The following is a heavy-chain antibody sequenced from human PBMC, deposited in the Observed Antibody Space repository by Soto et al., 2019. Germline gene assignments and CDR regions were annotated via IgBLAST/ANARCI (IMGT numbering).Heavy chain of an antibody. Sequence: PSQTLSLTCAVYGGSFSGYYWSWMRQPPGKGLEWIGEINHSGSTNYNPSLKSRVTIPVDTYKNQFSLKRSSVTAADTAVYYCARSPRGSSSGLVYWGQGALVTVSS. V-gene: IGHV4-34*01. CDR1: GGSFSGYY. CDR3: ARSPRGSSSGLVY. D-gene: IGHD6-19*01. J-gene: IGHJ4*02. CDR2: INHSGST.